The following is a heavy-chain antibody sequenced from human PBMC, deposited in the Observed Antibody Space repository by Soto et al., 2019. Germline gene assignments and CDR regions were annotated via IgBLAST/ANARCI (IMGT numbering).Heavy chain of an antibody. J-gene: IGHJ4*02. Sequence: EVQLLESGGGWVQPGGSLRPSCEASGVTFSSYAMSWVRQGPGKGLEWVSAISGGGDKTFYTDSVKGRFTISRDNSKNTLYLQMNSLRAEDTAVYYCARSPSHYNYFDDWGQGTLVTVSS. D-gene: IGHD1-26*01. V-gene: IGHV3-23*01. CDR2: ISGGGDKT. CDR3: ARSPSHYNYFDD. CDR1: GVTFSSYA.